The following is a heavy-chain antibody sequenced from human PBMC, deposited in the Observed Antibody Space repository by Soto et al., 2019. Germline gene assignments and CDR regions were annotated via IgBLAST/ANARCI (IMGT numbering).Heavy chain of an antibody. D-gene: IGHD6-13*01. CDR2: INPNSGGT. V-gene: IGHV1-2*02. CDR1: GYTFTGYY. Sequence: QVQLVQSGAEVKKPGASVKVSCKASGYTFTGYYMHWVRQAPGQGLEWMGWINPNSGGTNYAQKFQGRVTMTRDTSISTAYMELSRLRSDDTAVYYCARGLAAAGTGPSIFFAYWGQGTLVTVSS. CDR3: ARGLAAAGTGPSIFFAY. J-gene: IGHJ4*02.